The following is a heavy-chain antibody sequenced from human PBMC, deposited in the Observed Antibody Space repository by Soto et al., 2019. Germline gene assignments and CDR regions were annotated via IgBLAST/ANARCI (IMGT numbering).Heavy chain of an antibody. V-gene: IGHV1-69*13. CDR3: ARENGVAVATILYYFDY. CDR1: GGTFKNNG. J-gene: IGHJ4*02. CDR2: IIPVFGTT. Sequence: GASVKVSCKAPGGTFKNNGISWVRQAPGQGLEWMGGIIPVFGTTNYAQKSQGRLTITADDFTSTVYMELSRLRYEDTAVYYCARENGVAVATILYYFDYWGPGTLVTVS. D-gene: IGHD5-12*01.